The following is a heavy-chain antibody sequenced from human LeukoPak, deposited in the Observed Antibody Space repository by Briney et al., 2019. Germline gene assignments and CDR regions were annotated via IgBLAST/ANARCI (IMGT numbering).Heavy chain of an antibody. CDR2: IKSKTDGGTT. Sequence: GSLRLSCAASGFTFSSYSMSWVRQAPGKGLEWVGRIKSKTDGGTTDYAAPVKGRFTISRDDSKNTLYLQMNSLKTEDTAVYYCTTHSAYVPEDYYYYYMDVWGKGTTVTVSS. CDR1: GFTFSSYS. V-gene: IGHV3-15*01. D-gene: IGHD3-16*01. CDR3: TTHSAYVPEDYYYYYMDV. J-gene: IGHJ6*03.